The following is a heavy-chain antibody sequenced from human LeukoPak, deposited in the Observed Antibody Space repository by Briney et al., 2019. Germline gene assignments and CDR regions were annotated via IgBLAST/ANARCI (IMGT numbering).Heavy chain of an antibody. D-gene: IGHD2-15*01. CDR2: IKQDGSAK. J-gene: IGHJ4*02. CDR3: TRDTGCSGGACYSFYDY. V-gene: IGHV3-7*01. CDR1: GFTFSSYW. Sequence: GGSLRLSCAASGFTFSSYWMTWVRQAPGQGLEWVANIKQDGSAKYYVDSVKGRFAISRDNAKNSLYLQMNSLRVEDTAAYYCTRDTGCSGGACYSFYDYWGQGTLVTVSS.